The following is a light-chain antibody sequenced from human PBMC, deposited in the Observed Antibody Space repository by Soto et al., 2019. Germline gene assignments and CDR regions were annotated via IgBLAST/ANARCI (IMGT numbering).Light chain of an antibody. V-gene: IGKV3-20*01. J-gene: IGKJ1*01. CDR3: QQYGDLPPT. CDR2: GAS. CDR1: QSVGASY. Sequence: EMVLTQSPGTLSLSPGERATLSCRASQSVGASYLAWYQQKPGQAPRLLINGASSRATGIPDRFSGSGSGTDFTLTISRLEPEDFVVYHCQQYGDLPPTFGQGTKVDIK.